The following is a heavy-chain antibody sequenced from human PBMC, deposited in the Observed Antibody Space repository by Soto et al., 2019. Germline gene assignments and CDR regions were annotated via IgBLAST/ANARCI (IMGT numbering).Heavy chain of an antibody. J-gene: IGHJ6*02. Sequence: LRLSCAAAGFTFISYAMHLVRQAPGKGLEWVAVISYDGSNKYYADSVKGRFTISRDNSKNTLYLQMNSLRAEDTAVYYCARDTTAAMVTYHYYGMDVWGQGTTVTVSS. D-gene: IGHD5-18*01. CDR2: ISYDGSNK. V-gene: IGHV3-30-3*01. CDR1: GFTFISYA. CDR3: ARDTTAAMVTYHYYGMDV.